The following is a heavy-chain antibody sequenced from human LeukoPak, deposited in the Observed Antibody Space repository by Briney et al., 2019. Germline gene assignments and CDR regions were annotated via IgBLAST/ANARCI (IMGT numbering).Heavy chain of an antibody. CDR1: GFTFSSYS. CDR3: AACLTGYPYYYYYYYMDV. CDR2: ISSSSSYI. V-gene: IGHV3-21*01. D-gene: IGHD3-9*01. Sequence: GGSLRLSCAASGFTFSSYSMNWVRQAPGKGLEWVSSISSSSSYIYYADSVKGRFTISRDNAKNSLYLQMNSLRAEDTAVYYCAACLTGYPYYYYYYYMDVWGKGTTVTFSS. J-gene: IGHJ6*03.